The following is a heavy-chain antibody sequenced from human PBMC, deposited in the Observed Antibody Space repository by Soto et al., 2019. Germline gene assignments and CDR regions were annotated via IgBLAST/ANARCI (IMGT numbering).Heavy chain of an antibody. D-gene: IGHD2-8*01. J-gene: IGHJ4*02. CDR3: SRALRGKWLQSSSHYYFDY. CDR1: GFTFGDFA. CDR2: IPSTSYGGTT. V-gene: IGHV3-49*03. Sequence: SLRLSCAASGFTFGDFAMSWFRRTPGKGLEWVGYIPSTSYGGTTEYAASVKGRFFISRDDSKSIAYLQMNSLTREDSGLYYCSRALRGKWLQSSSHYYFDYWGQGTLVTVSS.